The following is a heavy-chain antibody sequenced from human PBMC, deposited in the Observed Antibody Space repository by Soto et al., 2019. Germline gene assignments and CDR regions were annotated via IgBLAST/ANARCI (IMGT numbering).Heavy chain of an antibody. CDR2: IRGTDGTT. CDR3: ERKGGSFYGPLDY. V-gene: IGHV3-23*01. D-gene: IGHD1-26*01. CDR1: GFTFSDYA. Sequence: PGGSLRLSCAASGFTFSDYAMSWVRQAPGKGLEWVSTIRGTDGTTYYADSVKGRFTISRDNSKNMLYLQMNSLRAEDAAIYYCERKGGSFYGPLDYWGQGTLVTVSS. J-gene: IGHJ4*02.